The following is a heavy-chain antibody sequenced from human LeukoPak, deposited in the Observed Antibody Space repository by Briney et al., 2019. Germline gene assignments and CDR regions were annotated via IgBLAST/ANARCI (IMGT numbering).Heavy chain of an antibody. CDR2: ISSSGSTI. CDR3: ARDPRHYYDSSGYEDY. Sequence: GGSLRLSCAASGFTFSDYYMSWLRQAPGKGLEWVSYISSSGSTIYYADSVKGRFTISRDNAKNSLYLQMNSLRAEDTAVYYCARDPRHYYDSSGYEDYWGQGTLVTVSS. D-gene: IGHD3-22*01. V-gene: IGHV3-11*01. J-gene: IGHJ4*02. CDR1: GFTFSDYY.